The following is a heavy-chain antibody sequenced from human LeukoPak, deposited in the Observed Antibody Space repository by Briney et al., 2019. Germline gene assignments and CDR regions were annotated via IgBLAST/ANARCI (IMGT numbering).Heavy chain of an antibody. CDR3: ARSWRRAMAFDY. CDR2: ISYDGSNK. J-gene: IGHJ4*02. V-gene: IGHV3-30-3*01. D-gene: IGHD5-24*01. Sequence: GGSLRLSCAASGFTFSSYAMHWVRQAPGKGLEWVAVISYDGSNKYYADSVKGRFTISRDNSKNTLYLQMNSLRAEDTAVYYCARSWRRAMAFDYWGQGTLVTVSS. CDR1: GFTFSSYA.